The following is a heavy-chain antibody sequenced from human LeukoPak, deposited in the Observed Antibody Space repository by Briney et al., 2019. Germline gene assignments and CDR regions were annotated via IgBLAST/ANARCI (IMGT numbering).Heavy chain of an antibody. CDR1: GFTFSTYS. CDR3: ATVPGDY. Sequence: GGSLRLSCAASGFTFSTYSMTWVRQAPGKRLEWVSSIRSSSNYVHYADSVRGRFTISRDNAKNSLFLQMNSLRAEDTAVYYCATVPGDYWGQGTLVTVSS. V-gene: IGHV3-21*01. D-gene: IGHD3-10*01. J-gene: IGHJ4*02. CDR2: IRSSSNYV.